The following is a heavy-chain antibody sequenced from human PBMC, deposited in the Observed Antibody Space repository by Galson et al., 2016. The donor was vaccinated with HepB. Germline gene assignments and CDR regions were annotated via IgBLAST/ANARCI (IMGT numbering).Heavy chain of an antibody. D-gene: IGHD6-13*01. Sequence: SLRLSCAASGFIFSDYSMNWVRQAPGKGLEWVSYISGTSSTIYYADSVKGRFTISRDNGEHSLYLQMNSLRDEDTAVYYCAREKATAGIREYYFDYWGQGTLVTVSS. CDR1: GFIFSDYS. CDR2: ISGTSSTI. J-gene: IGHJ4*02. V-gene: IGHV3-48*02. CDR3: AREKATAGIREYYFDY.